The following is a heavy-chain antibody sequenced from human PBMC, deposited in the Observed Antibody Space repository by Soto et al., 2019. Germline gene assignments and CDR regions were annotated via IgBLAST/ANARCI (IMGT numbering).Heavy chain of an antibody. J-gene: IGHJ4*02. CDR1: GYTFTNYD. CDR2: INAYNGNT. V-gene: IGHV1-18*01. D-gene: IGHD6-13*01. CDR3: ARFSSRYYYFDY. Sequence: ASVKVSCKASGYTFTNYDITWVRQAPGQGLEWMGWINAYNGNTNYAQKFQGRVTMTRDTSITTAYMELSRLKSEDTAVYYCARFSSRYYYFDYWGQGTLVTVSS.